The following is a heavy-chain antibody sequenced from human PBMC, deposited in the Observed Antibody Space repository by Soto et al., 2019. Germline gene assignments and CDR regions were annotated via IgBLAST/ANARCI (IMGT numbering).Heavy chain of an antibody. V-gene: IGHV4-34*01. D-gene: IGHD1-7*01. Sequence: QVQLQQWGAGLLKPSETLSLTCAVYGGSFSGYYWSWIRQPPGEGLEWIGEINHSGSTNYNPSLKSRVTISVDTSKNQFSLKLSSVTAADTAVYYCARGLKLELENDAFDIWGQGTMVTVSS. CDR2: INHSGST. CDR1: GGSFSGYY. J-gene: IGHJ3*02. CDR3: ARGLKLELENDAFDI.